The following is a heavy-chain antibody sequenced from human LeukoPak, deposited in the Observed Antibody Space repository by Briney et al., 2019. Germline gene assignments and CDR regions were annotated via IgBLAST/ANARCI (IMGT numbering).Heavy chain of an antibody. V-gene: IGHV3-30-3*01. CDR1: GFTFSSYA. J-gene: IGHJ4*02. CDR3: ARERGDGYRPFDY. CDR2: ISYDGSNK. Sequence: PGGSLRPSCAASGFTFSSYAMHWVRQAPGKGLEWVAVISYDGSNKYYADSVKGRFTISRDNAKNSLYLQMNSLRAEDTAVYYCARERGDGYRPFDYWGQGTLVTVSS. D-gene: IGHD5-24*01.